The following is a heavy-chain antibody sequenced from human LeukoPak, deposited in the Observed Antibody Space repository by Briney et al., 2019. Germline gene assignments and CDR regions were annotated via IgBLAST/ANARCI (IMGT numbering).Heavy chain of an antibody. V-gene: IGHV4-34*01. Sequence: PSETLSLTCAVYGWSFSGYYWSWIRQPPGKGLEWIGEMNHSGSTNNNPSPKSRVTFSVDTSKNQFSLKLSSVTAADTAVYYCARGLGILRFWGQGTLVTVSS. D-gene: IGHD6-13*01. CDR1: GWSFSGYY. CDR3: ARGLGILRF. CDR2: MNHSGST. J-gene: IGHJ4*02.